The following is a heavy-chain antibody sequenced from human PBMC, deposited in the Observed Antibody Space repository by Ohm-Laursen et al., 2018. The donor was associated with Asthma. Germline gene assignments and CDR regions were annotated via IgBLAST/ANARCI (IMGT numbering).Heavy chain of an antibody. CDR1: GFTFSSFT. CDR3: AKTYKYTSGNYWGTSYYVMDV. D-gene: IGHD3-10*01. J-gene: IGHJ6*02. CDR2: ISGGGDNI. Sequence: SLRLSCTASGFTFSSFTMNWVRQAPGKGLECVSYISGGGDNIYYVDSVKGRFTISRDNARNSLHLQMNSLRDEDTAVYYCAKTYKYTSGNYWGTSYYVMDVWGHGTTVTVSS. V-gene: IGHV3-48*02.